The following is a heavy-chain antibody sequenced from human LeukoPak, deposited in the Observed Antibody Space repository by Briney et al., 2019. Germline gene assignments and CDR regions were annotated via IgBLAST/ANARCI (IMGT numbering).Heavy chain of an antibody. D-gene: IGHD6-19*01. CDR3: ARAPVAGNDYYYGMDV. CDR2: INPNSGGT. Sequence: GASVKVSCKASGYTFTGYYMRWVRQAPGQGLEWMGWINPNSGGTNYAQKFQGWVTMTRDTSISTAYMELSRLRSDDTAVYYCARAPVAGNDYYYGMDVWGQGTTVTVSS. J-gene: IGHJ6*02. CDR1: GYTFTGYY. V-gene: IGHV1-2*04.